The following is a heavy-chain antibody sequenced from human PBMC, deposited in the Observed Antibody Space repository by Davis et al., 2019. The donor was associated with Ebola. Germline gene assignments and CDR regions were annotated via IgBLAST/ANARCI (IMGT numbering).Heavy chain of an antibody. CDR1: GGSISSYY. Sequence: MPGGSLRLSCTVSGGSISSYYWSWIRQPPGKGLEWIGYIYYSGSTNYNPSLKSRVTISVDTSKNQFSLKLSSVTAADTAVYYCARVGIAVAGTFDYWGQGTLVTVSS. CDR2: IYYSGST. D-gene: IGHD6-19*01. CDR3: ARVGIAVAGTFDY. V-gene: IGHV4-59*01. J-gene: IGHJ4*02.